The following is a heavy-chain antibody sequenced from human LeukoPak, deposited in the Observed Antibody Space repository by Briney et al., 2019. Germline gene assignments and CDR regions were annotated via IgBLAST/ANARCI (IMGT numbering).Heavy chain of an antibody. J-gene: IGHJ4*02. CDR1: GGSVTSGNYY. CDR3: AREPPGY. Sequence: SETLSLTCTVSGGSVTSGNYYWNWIRQPAGKGLEWIGRIYTNGGVSYNPSLKSRVTISIDASKNQFSLKLSSVTAADTAVYYCAREPPGYWGQGILVTVSS. V-gene: IGHV4-61*02. CDR2: IYTNGGV.